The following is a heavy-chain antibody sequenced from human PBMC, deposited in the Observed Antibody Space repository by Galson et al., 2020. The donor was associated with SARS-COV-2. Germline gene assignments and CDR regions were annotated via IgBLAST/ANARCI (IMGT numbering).Heavy chain of an antibody. CDR2: ISYDGSNK. J-gene: IGHJ6*02. CDR3: AKDRSIVLMVYAIGSGGMDV. Sequence: TGWSLRLSCAASGFTFSSYGMHWVRQAPGKGLEWVAVISYDGSNKYYADSVKGRFTISRDNSKNTRYLQMNSLRAEDTAVYYCAKDRSIVLMVYAIGSGGMDVWGQGTTVTVSS. V-gene: IGHV3-30*18. D-gene: IGHD2-8*01. CDR1: GFTFSSYG.